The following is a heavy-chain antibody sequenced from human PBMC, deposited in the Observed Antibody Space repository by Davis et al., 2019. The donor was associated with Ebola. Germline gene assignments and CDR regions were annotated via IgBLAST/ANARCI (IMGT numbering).Heavy chain of an antibody. V-gene: IGHV4-59*12. D-gene: IGHD5-18*01. CDR2: IYYSGST. J-gene: IGHJ5*02. CDR3: ARDSTWTQGFWFDP. CDR1: GGSISSYY. Sequence: SETLSLTCTVSGGSISSYYWSWIRQPPGKGLEWIGYIYYSGSTNYNPSLKSRVTISVDTSKNQFSLKLSSVTAADTAVYYCARDSTWTQGFWFDPWGQGTLVTVSS.